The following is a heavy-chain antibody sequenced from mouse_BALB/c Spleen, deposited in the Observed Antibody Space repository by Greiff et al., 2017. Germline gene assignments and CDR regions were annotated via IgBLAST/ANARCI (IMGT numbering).Heavy chain of an antibody. J-gene: IGHJ2*01. CDR1: GYTLPSYW. Sequence: QVQLKPSGAELVRPGASVTMSCKASGYTLPSYWVHWVKQRPGQGPEGIGMIDPSNSETRLNQKFKDKATLNVDKSSNTADMQLSSLTSEDSAVYYCARRVYRYEDYFDYWGQGTTLTVSS. CDR3: ARRVYRYEDYFDY. V-gene: IGHV1S127*01. D-gene: IGHD2-14*01. CDR2: IDPSNSET.